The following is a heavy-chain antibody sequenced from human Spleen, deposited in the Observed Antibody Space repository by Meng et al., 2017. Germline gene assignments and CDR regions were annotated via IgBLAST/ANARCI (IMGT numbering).Heavy chain of an antibody. CDR1: GGSFSDYY. D-gene: IGHD4-11*01. Sequence: VTLQQSGAGLLHPSETLSLTCVVSGGSFSDYYWSWIRQPPGKGLEWIGEINHSGSTNYNPSLESRATISVDTSQNNLSLKLSSVTAADSAVYYCARGPTTMAHDFDYWGQGTLVTVSS. CDR3: ARGPTTMAHDFDY. CDR2: INHSGST. V-gene: IGHV4-34*01. J-gene: IGHJ4*02.